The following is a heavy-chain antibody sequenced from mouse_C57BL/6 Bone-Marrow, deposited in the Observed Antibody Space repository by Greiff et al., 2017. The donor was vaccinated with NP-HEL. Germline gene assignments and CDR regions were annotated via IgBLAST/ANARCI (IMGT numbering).Heavy chain of an antibody. D-gene: IGHD1-1*01. CDR2: IHPNSGST. CDR3: ASYYGFL. Sequence: VERQKSGAEWGTPGASFNFSFKASGYTFTSYWMHWVKQRPGQGLEWIGMIHPNSGSTNYNEKFKSKATLTVDKSSSTAYMQLSSLTSEDSAVYYCASYYGFLWGQGTTLTVSS. CDR1: GYTFTSYW. V-gene: IGHV1-64*01. J-gene: IGHJ2*01.